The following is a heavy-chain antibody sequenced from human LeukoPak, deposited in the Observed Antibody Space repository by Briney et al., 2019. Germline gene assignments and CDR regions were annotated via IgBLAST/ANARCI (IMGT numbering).Heavy chain of an antibody. D-gene: IGHD4-17*01. CDR3: ARGLNT. J-gene: IGHJ4*02. Sequence: RTGGSLRLSCAASGFTFSSYDMNWVRQAPGKGLEWVSYITYSGSNTYYADSVKGRFIISRDNAKNSLYLQMNGLRGEDTAVYYCARGLNTGGQGTLVTVSS. CDR1: GFTFSSYD. CDR2: ITYSGSNT. V-gene: IGHV3-48*03.